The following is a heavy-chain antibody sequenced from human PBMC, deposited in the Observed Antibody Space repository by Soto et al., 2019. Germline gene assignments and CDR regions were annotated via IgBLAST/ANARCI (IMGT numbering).Heavy chain of an antibody. D-gene: IGHD6-13*01. Sequence: QVQLVESGGGVVQPGRSLRLSCAASGFTFSSYAMHWVRQAPGKGLEWVAVISYDGSNKYYADSVKGRFTISRDNSKNTLYLQMNGLRAEDTAVYYCARDRIYSSCWHDYWGQGTLVTVSS. CDR2: ISYDGSNK. CDR1: GFTFSSYA. J-gene: IGHJ4*02. CDR3: ARDRIYSSCWHDY. V-gene: IGHV3-30-3*01.